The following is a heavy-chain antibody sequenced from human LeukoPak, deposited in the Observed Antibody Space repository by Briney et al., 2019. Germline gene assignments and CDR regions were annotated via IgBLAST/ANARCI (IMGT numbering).Heavy chain of an antibody. J-gene: IGHJ5*02. CDR1: GFIFSNYG. Sequence: EGSLRLSCAASGFIFSNYGMHWVRQAPGKGLEWMAFIRYDESNKFYADSVKGRFTISRDNSKNILFLQMNSLRAEDTAVYYCATMQWLEGVDWFDPWGQGTLVTVSS. CDR2: IRYDESNK. CDR3: ATMQWLEGVDWFDP. V-gene: IGHV3-30*02. D-gene: IGHD6-19*01.